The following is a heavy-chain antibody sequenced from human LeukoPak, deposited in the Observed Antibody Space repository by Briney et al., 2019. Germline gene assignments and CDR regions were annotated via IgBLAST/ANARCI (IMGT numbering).Heavy chain of an antibody. V-gene: IGHV4-34*01. CDR3: ARHFMMVRGVIRGRYFDY. CDR2: INHSGST. D-gene: IGHD3-10*01. Sequence: SETLSLTCAVYGGSFSGYYWSWIRQPPGKGLEWIGEINHSGSTNYNPSLKSRVTISVDTSKNQFSLKLSSVTAADTAVYYCARHFMMVRGVIRGRYFDYWGQGTLVTVSS. CDR1: GGSFSGYY. J-gene: IGHJ4*02.